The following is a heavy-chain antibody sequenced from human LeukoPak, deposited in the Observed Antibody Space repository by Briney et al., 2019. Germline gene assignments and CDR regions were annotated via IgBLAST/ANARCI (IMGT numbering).Heavy chain of an antibody. Sequence: PGGSLRLSCAASGFTFNRRGMHWVRQAPGKGPEWVAFIRYDGGETFYADFVKGRFTISRDNSKSSLYLQMDGLRVEDTAVYYCMRDGSGSDWGQGTLVTVSS. CDR1: GFTFNRRG. J-gene: IGHJ4*02. CDR2: IRYDGGET. V-gene: IGHV3-30*02. CDR3: MRDGSGSD. D-gene: IGHD3-22*01.